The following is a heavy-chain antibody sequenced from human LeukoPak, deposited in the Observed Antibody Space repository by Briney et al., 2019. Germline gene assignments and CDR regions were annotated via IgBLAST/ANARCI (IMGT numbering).Heavy chain of an antibody. J-gene: IGHJ3*02. Sequence: ASVKVSCKASGYTFTSYGISWVRQAPGQGLEWMGWISAYNGNTNYAQKFQGRVTVTRDTSTSTVHMELSSLRSEDTAMYYCARVISRTMTDAFDIWGQGTMVTVSS. CDR2: ISAYNGNT. V-gene: IGHV1-18*01. CDR1: GYTFTSYG. D-gene: IGHD3-22*01. CDR3: ARVISRTMTDAFDI.